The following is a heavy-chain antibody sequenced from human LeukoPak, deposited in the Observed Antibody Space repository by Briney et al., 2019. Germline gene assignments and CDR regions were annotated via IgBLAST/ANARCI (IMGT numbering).Heavy chain of an antibody. CDR3: ARAARPYSSGWYGGD. V-gene: IGHV1-2*02. Sequence: ASVKLSCKASGYTFTRYYMHWVRQAPGQGVEWMGWINPNSGGTNYAQKLPGRVTITADKSTSTAYMELSSLRSEDTAVYYCARAARPYSSGWYGGDWGQGTLVTVSS. J-gene: IGHJ4*02. D-gene: IGHD6-19*01. CDR2: INPNSGGT. CDR1: GYTFTRYY.